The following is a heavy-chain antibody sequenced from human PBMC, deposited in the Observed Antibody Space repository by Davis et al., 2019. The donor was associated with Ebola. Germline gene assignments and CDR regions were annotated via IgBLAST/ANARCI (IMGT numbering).Heavy chain of an antibody. J-gene: IGHJ4*02. CDR2: SSGDGGST. Sequence: GESLKISCAASGFTFDDYAMHWVRQAPGKGLEWVSLSSGDGGSTYYADSVKGRFTISRDNSKNSLYLQMNSLRTEDTALYYCAKDIYGGYEDWGQGTLVTVSS. V-gene: IGHV3-43*02. D-gene: IGHD5-12*01. CDR1: GFTFDDYA. CDR3: AKDIYGGYED.